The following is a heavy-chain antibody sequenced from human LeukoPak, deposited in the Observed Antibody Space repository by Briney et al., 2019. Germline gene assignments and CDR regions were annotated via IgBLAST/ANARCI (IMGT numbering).Heavy chain of an antibody. Sequence: SETLSLTCTVSGGSISSYYWSWIRQPPGKGLEWIGYIYYSGTTNYNPSLKSRVTISVDTSKNQFSLKLSPVTAADTAVYYYARGVYIAAAQYGYWGQGTLVTVSS. D-gene: IGHD6-13*01. CDR3: ARGVYIAAAQYGY. CDR2: IYYSGTT. V-gene: IGHV4-59*01. CDR1: GGSISSYY. J-gene: IGHJ4*02.